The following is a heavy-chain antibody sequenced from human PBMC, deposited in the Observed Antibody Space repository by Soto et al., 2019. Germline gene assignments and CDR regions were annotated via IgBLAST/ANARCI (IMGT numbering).Heavy chain of an antibody. J-gene: IGHJ4*02. Sequence: GGSLRLSCAVSGFTFSNAWMNWVRQAPGKGLERVGRSKSKTEDGTTDYAARVKGRFTISRDDSKNTLYLQMNSLKTEDTAVYYCTTTLRNFDWLKKNLDYWGQGTLVTVSS. V-gene: IGHV3-15*07. CDR3: TTTLRNFDWLKKNLDY. D-gene: IGHD3-9*01. CDR1: GFTFSNAW. CDR2: SKSKTEDGTT.